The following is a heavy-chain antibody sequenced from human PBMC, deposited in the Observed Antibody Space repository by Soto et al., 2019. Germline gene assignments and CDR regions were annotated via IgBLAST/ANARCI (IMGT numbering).Heavy chain of an antibody. D-gene: IGHD2-2*01. CDR3: ARGRGGADANFFRWFDP. CDR2: IYYSGST. J-gene: IGHJ5*02. V-gene: IGHV4-31*03. CDR1: GGSISCGGYY. Sequence: QVQLQESGPGLVKPSQTLSLTCTVSGGSISCGGYYWSWIRQHPGNGLEWFGYIYYSGSTYYNPSLKSRVNISVGMFKPQFSLMLTFVIAAVTAVYYCARGRGGADANFFRWFDPWGQGTLVTVSS.